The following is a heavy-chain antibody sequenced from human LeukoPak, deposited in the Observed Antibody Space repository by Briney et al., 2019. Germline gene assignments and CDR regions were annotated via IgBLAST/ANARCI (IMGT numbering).Heavy chain of an antibody. CDR3: ARCIPSSGWYGEYYFDY. J-gene: IGHJ4*02. D-gene: IGHD6-19*01. V-gene: IGHV3-23*01. CDR2: ISGSGGST. Sequence: GGSLRLSCAASGFTFSSYGMSWVRQAPGKGLEWVSSISGSGGSTYYADSVKGRFTISRDNSKNTLYLQMNSLRAEDTAVYYCARCIPSSGWYGEYYFDYWGQGTLVTVSS. CDR1: GFTFSSYG.